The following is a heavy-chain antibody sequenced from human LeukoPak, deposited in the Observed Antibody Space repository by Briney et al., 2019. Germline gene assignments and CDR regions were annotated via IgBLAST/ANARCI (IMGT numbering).Heavy chain of an antibody. D-gene: IGHD1-14*01. V-gene: IGHV3-11*05. J-gene: IGHJ4*02. CDR3: ARDLYDNNRVQDY. CDR2: ISTSSTNT. CDR1: GFTFSDYY. Sequence: PGGSLRLSCAASGFTFSDYYMTWIRQAPGKGLEWVSDISTSSTNTKYADSVKGRFTTSRGNAKNSLYLQVNSLRAEDTAVYYCARDLYDNNRVQDYWGQGTLVTVSS.